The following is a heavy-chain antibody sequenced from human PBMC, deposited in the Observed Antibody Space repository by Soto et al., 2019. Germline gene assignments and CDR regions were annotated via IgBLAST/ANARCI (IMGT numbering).Heavy chain of an antibody. CDR1: GDSINSDNYY. Sequence: SETLSLTCSVSGDSINSDNYYWGWIRQPPGKGLEWIGSIYYRGNTYYNPSLKTRVTISLDKSKSQFSLKLNSVTAADSAVYFCASLEGLATISYYFDYWGQATLVTVSS. J-gene: IGHJ4*02. D-gene: IGHD3-9*01. CDR3: ASLEGLATISYYFDY. CDR2: IYYRGNT. V-gene: IGHV4-39*01.